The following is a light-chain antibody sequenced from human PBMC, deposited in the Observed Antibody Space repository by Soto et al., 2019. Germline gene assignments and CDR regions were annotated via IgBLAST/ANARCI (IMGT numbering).Light chain of an antibody. CDR3: QQRSNWPPS. V-gene: IGKV3-11*01. CDR2: DAS. J-gene: IGKJ1*01. CDR1: QSVSSY. Sequence: EIVLTQSPATLSLSPGERATFSCRASQSVSSYLAWYQQKPGQAPRLLIYDASNRATGIPARFSGSGSGTDFTLTISSLEPEDFAVYYCQQRSNWPPSFGQGTK.